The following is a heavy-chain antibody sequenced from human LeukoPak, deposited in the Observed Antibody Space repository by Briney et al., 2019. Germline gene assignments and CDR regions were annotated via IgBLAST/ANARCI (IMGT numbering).Heavy chain of an antibody. J-gene: IGHJ4*02. CDR3: ARDTVNGPFVISLDY. CDR2: FSSGGNTE. D-gene: IGHD2-8*01. Sequence: PGGSLRLSCAASGFTVSSYEMNWVRQTPGRGLEWVSHFSSGGNTEYYADSVGGRFSMPRDNAKNSLYLEMNSLRAEDTAVYYCARDTVNGPFVISLDYWGQGALVTVSS. V-gene: IGHV3-48*03. CDR1: GFTVSSYE.